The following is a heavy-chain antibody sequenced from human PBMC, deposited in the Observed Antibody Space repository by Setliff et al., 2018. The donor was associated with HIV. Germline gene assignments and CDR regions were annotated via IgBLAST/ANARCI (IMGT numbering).Heavy chain of an antibody. J-gene: IGHJ4*02. D-gene: IGHD2-2*01. CDR1: GGSITSGSDY. V-gene: IGHV4-61*09. CDR2: IHVSGTT. Sequence: PSETLSLTCTVSGGSITSGSDYWSWIRQPAGEGLEWIGHIHVSGTTNYNPSLKSRVTISIDTSKNQFSLKLSSVTAAGTAVYYCARLPGYCSSTGCQGYFDYWGQGTLVTVSS. CDR3: ARLPGYCSSTGCQGYFDY.